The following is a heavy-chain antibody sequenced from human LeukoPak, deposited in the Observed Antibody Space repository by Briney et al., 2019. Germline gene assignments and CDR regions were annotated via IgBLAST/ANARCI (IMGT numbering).Heavy chain of an antibody. V-gene: IGHV1-18*01. Sequence: ASVKVSCXASGYTFTSYGISWVRQAPGQGLEWMGWISAYNGNTNYAQKLQGRVTMTTDTSTSTAYMELRSLRSDDTAVYYCARDLELWYPVGYWGQGTLVTVSS. CDR1: GYTFTSYG. CDR2: ISAYNGNT. D-gene: IGHD5-18*01. J-gene: IGHJ4*02. CDR3: ARDLELWYPVGY.